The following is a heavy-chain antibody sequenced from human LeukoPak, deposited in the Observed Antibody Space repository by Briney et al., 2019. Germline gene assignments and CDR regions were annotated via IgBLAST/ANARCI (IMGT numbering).Heavy chain of an antibody. CDR3: ARGGTHSGYYYYYGMDV. CDR1: GFTFSSYA. J-gene: IGHJ6*02. V-gene: IGHV3-30*04. Sequence: GGSLRLSCAASGFTFSSYAMHWVRQAPGKGLEWVAVISYDGSNKYYADSVKGRFTISRDNSKNTLYLQMNSLRAEDTAVYYCARGGTHSGYYYYYGMDVWGRGTTVTVSS. CDR2: ISYDGSNK. D-gene: IGHD5-12*01.